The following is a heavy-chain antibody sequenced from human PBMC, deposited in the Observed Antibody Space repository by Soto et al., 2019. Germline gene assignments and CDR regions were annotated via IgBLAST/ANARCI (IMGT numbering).Heavy chain of an antibody. CDR2: IYYSGRT. Sequence: SETLSLTCTVSGGSIRDYFWTWIRQPPGKGLEWIGYIYYSGRTNYNPPLKSRVSISVDTSKNHFSLQLRSVTAADTAVYYCARVGGDDFGDSGGFDYWGQGTLVTVSS. CDR3: ARVGGDDFGDSGGFDY. CDR1: GGSIRDYF. V-gene: IGHV4-59*01. D-gene: IGHD4-17*01. J-gene: IGHJ4*02.